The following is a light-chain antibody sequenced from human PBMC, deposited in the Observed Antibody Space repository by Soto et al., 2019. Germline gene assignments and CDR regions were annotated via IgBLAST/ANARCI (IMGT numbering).Light chain of an antibody. CDR2: NNY. Sequence: QSVLTQPPSASGTPGQRVTISCSGSGSNIGSNTVNWYQQLPGTAPKLLIYNNYQRPSGVPDRFSGSKSGTSASLAISGLQSEDEADYYCAAWDDSLSGYVFGTGTKLTVL. CDR1: GSNIGSNT. CDR3: AAWDDSLSGYV. J-gene: IGLJ1*01. V-gene: IGLV1-44*01.